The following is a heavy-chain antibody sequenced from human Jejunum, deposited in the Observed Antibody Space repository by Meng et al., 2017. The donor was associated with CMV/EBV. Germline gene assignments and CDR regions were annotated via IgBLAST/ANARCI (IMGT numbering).Heavy chain of an antibody. D-gene: IGHD1-14*01. CDR2: INPNGGTK. J-gene: IGHJ4*02. CDR3: AAKIDITYFDF. CDR1: GDTFTSYY. Sequence: CKASGDTFTSYYMNWVRQAPGQGIEGMGVINPNGGTKAYEQKFQGRVTMTGDTATSTIYMELNSLRSEDTAVYFCAAKIDITYFDFWGQGTLVTVSS. V-gene: IGHV1-46*01.